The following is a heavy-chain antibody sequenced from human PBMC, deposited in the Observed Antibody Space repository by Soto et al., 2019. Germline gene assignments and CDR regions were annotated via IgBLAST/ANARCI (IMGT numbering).Heavy chain of an antibody. CDR3: AKDGKRVLRFLEWLLYGMDV. D-gene: IGHD3-3*01. J-gene: IGHJ6*02. CDR1: GFTFISYG. CDR2: ISYDGSNK. V-gene: IGHV3-30*18. Sequence: GGSLRLSCAASGFTFISYGMHWVSQAPGKGLEWVAVISYDGSNKYYADSVKGRFTISRDNSKNTLYLQMNSLRAEDTAVYYCAKDGKRVLRFLEWLLYGMDVWGQGTTVTVSS.